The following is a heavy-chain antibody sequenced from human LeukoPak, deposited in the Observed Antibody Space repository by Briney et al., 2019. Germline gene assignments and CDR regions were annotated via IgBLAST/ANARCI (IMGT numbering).Heavy chain of an antibody. V-gene: IGHV4-39*07. J-gene: IGHJ5*02. CDR3: ARGIAAAGHPGLNWFDP. CDR2: IYYSGRT. Sequence: SETLSLTCTVSGDSISSTSYFWGWIRQPPGKGLEWIGSIYYSGRTYYNPSLKSRVTISLDTSKNQFSLKLTSVTAADTAVYYCARGIAAAGHPGLNWFDPWGQGTLVTVSS. CDR1: GDSISSTSYF. D-gene: IGHD6-13*01.